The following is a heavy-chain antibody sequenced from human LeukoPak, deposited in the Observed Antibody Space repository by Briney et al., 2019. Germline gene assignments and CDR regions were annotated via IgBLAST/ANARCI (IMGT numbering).Heavy chain of an antibody. V-gene: IGHV3-20*04. J-gene: IGHJ6*03. Sequence: GGYLRLSCAASGFTFDDYGMSWVRQAPGKGLEWVSGINWNGGSTGYADSVKGRFTISRDNAKNSLYLQMNSLRAEDTALYYCARVTTGGVDTAMVHKNYYYYYMDVWGKGTTVTVSS. CDR2: INWNGGST. D-gene: IGHD5-18*01. CDR1: GFTFDDYG. CDR3: ARVTTGGVDTAMVHKNYYYYYMDV.